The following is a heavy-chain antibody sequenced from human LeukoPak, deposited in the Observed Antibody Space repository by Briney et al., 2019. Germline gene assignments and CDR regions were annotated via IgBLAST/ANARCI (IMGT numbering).Heavy chain of an antibody. J-gene: IGHJ3*02. CDR2: INPNSGGT. CDR1: GYTFTGYY. V-gene: IGHV1-2*02. CDR3: AKDISYDSTRAAFDI. D-gene: IGHD3-22*01. Sequence: ASVKVSCKASGYTFTGYYMHWVRQAPGQGLEWMGWINPNSGGTNYAQKFQGRVTMTRDTSISTAYMELSRLRAEDTALYYCAKDISYDSTRAAFDIWGQGTMVTVSS.